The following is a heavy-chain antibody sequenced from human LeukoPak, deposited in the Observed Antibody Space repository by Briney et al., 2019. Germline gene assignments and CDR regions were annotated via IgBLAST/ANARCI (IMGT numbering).Heavy chain of an antibody. CDR1: GGSISSYY. J-gene: IGHJ2*01. D-gene: IGHD2-21*02. Sequence: SETLSLTCTVSGGSISSYYWSWIRQPPGKGLEWIGYIYYSGSTNYNPSLKSRVTISVDTSKNQFSLKLSSVTAADTAVYYCATGKAYYGGDCYSPWYFDLWGRGTLVTVSS. V-gene: IGHV4-59*01. CDR3: ATGKAYYGGDCYSPWYFDL. CDR2: IYYSGST.